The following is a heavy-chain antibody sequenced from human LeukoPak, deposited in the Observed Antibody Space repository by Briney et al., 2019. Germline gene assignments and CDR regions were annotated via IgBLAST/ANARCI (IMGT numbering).Heavy chain of an antibody. J-gene: IGHJ3*02. CDR1: GGSISSYY. D-gene: IGHD3-16*01. Sequence: PSETLSLTCTVSGGSISSYYWSWIRQPPGKGLEWIGYIYYSGSTNYNPSLKSRVTISVDTSKNQFSLKLSSVTAADTAVYYCARGDLGYAFDIWGQGTMVTVSS. CDR3: ARGDLGYAFDI. CDR2: IYYSGST. V-gene: IGHV4-59*01.